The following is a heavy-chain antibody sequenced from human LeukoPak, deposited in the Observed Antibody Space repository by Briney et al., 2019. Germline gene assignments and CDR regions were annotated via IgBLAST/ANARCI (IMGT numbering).Heavy chain of an antibody. CDR2: ISWNSGSI. Sequence: PGGSLRLSCAASGFTFDDYAMHWVRQGPGKGLEWVSRISWNSGSIGYADSVKGRFTISRDNAKNSLYLQMNSLRPEDTALYYCAKDTYSSGWRDFDYWGQGTLVTVSS. CDR1: GFTFDDYA. D-gene: IGHD6-19*01. J-gene: IGHJ4*02. V-gene: IGHV3-9*01. CDR3: AKDTYSSGWRDFDY.